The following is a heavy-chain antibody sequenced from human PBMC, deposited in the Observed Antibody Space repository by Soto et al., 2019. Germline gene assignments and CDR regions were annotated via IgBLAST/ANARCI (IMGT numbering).Heavy chain of an antibody. CDR1: GVTFSSYA. D-gene: IGHD6-19*01. Sequence: GESLNISCAASGVTFSSYAMNWVRQAPGKGLEWVSSIDSGGGFTHYTDSVNGLFSISRDNSRNTVYLQMNTLRPEEKAVYYCAKQTDSHGWEHHEPWGQGTMVTVSS. V-gene: IGHV3-23*01. CDR2: IDSGGGFT. J-gene: IGHJ4*02. CDR3: AKQTDSHGWEHHEP.